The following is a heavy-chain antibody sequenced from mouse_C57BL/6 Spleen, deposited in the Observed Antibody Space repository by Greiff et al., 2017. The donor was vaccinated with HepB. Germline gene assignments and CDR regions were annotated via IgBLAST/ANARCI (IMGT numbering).Heavy chain of an antibody. D-gene: IGHD2-4*01. CDR1: GYAFSSYW. Sequence: VQLQQSGAELVKPGASVKLSCKASGYAFSSYWMNWVKQRPGTGLEWIGQIYPGDGDTNYNGKFKGKATLTADKSSSTAYMQLSSLTSEDSAVSFCARRGLRRTWFAYWGQGTRVTVSA. J-gene: IGHJ3*01. CDR3: ARRGLRRTWFAY. CDR2: IYPGDGDT. V-gene: IGHV1-80*01.